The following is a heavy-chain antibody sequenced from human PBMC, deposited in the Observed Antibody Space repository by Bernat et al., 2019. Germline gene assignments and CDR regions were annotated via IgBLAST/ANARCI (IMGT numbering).Heavy chain of an antibody. CDR2: IRSKVYGGTT. D-gene: IGHD3-10*01. CDR3: SRVRVQGVVTFPDAFDI. CDR1: GFTFGDFL. J-gene: IGHJ3*02. V-gene: IGHV3-49*04. Sequence: EVQLVESGGGLVQPGRSLRLSCSTSGFTFGDFLMTWVRQAPGRGLEWVGFIRSKVYGGTTEYAASVKGRFTISRDDSNSIAYLQMNSLETEDTGVYSCSRVRVQGVVTFPDAFDIWGQGTMVTVSS.